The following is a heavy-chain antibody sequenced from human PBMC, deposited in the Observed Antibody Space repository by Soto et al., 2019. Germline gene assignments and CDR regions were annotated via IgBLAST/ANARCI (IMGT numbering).Heavy chain of an antibody. CDR1: EDTFRNYA. J-gene: IGHJ2*01. CDR3: ASTKYDSRAYYYWYLGL. Sequence: QVELVQSGAEGKKPGSSVKVSCQASEDTFRNYAISWVRQAPGQGLEWMGGIIPIFGTANYAQKFQGRVTITADTSANTVYLEISSLGSEDPAVYYCASTKYDSRAYYYWYLGLWGRGTLVTVSS. D-gene: IGHD3-22*01. CDR2: IIPIFGTA. V-gene: IGHV1-69*06.